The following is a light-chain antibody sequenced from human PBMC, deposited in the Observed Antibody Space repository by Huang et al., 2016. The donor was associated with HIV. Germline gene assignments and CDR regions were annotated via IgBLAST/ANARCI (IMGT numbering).Light chain of an antibody. CDR2: DAT. CDR1: QSVSSY. J-gene: IGKJ4*01. Sequence: EIVLTQSPATLSLSPGERATLSCRASQSVSSYLTWYQQKPGQAPSLLIYDATSRAPGIPARFSGSGSGTDFTLPISNLEPEDFAVYSCQQRYDWPLTFGGGTKVEIK. CDR3: QQRYDWPLT. V-gene: IGKV3-11*01.